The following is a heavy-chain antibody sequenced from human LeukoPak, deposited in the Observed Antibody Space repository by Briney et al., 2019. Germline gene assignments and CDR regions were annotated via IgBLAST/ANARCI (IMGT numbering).Heavy chain of an antibody. Sequence: ASVKVSCKASGGTFSSYAISWVRQAPGQGLEWMGRIIPILGIANYAQKLQGRVTMTTDTSTSTAYMELRSLRSDDTAVYYCARDGLKWGVVGINQFDYWGQGTLVTVSS. CDR1: GGTFSSYA. V-gene: IGHV1-69*04. J-gene: IGHJ4*02. CDR2: IIPILGIA. CDR3: ARDGLKWGVVGINQFDY. D-gene: IGHD2-15*01.